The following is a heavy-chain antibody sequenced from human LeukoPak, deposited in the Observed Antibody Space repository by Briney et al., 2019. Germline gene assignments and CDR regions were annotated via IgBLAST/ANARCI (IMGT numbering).Heavy chain of an antibody. D-gene: IGHD6-19*01. Sequence: SETLSLTCTVSGGSISSYYWGWIRQPPGKGLEWIGSIYYSGSTYYNPSLKSRVTISVDTSKNQFSLKLSSVTAADTAVYYCASRIAVAGSEYFQHWGQGTLVTVSS. J-gene: IGHJ1*01. V-gene: IGHV4-39*01. CDR1: GGSISSYY. CDR3: ASRIAVAGSEYFQH. CDR2: IYYSGST.